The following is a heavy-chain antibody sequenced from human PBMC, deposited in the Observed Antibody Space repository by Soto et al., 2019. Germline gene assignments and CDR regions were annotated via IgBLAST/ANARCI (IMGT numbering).Heavy chain of an antibody. CDR3: ARPYDSSGSPYLGY. J-gene: IGHJ4*02. D-gene: IGHD3-22*01. V-gene: IGHV1-46*01. CDR2: INPSGGST. CDR1: GYTFTNYY. Sequence: QVQLVQSGAEMKKPGASVKVSCKASGYTFTNYYIHWVRQAPGQGLEWMGVINPSGGSTSYAQKFQGRVTMTRDASTSTVYMELISLRSEDKAVYYCARPYDSSGSPYLGYWGQGNLVTVSS.